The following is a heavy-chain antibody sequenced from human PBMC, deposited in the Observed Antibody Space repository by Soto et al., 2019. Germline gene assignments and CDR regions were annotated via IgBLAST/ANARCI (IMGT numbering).Heavy chain of an antibody. CDR1: GGSISSYY. J-gene: IGHJ6*02. CDR3: ARGTVGATGFFYYYGMDV. D-gene: IGHD1-26*01. CDR2: IYYSGST. Sequence: PSETLSLTCTVSGGSISSYYWSWIRQPPGKGLEWIGYIYYSGSTNYNPSLKSRVTISVDTSKNQFSLKLSSVTAADTAVYYCARGTVGATGFFYYYGMDVWGQGTTVTVSS. V-gene: IGHV4-59*01.